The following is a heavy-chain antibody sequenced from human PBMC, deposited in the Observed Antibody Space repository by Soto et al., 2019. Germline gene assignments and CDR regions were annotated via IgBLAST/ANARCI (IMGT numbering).Heavy chain of an antibody. Sequence: SETLSLTCTVSGGSISSYYWSWIRQPPGKGLEWIGYIYYSGSTNSNPSLKSRVTISVDTSKNQFSLKLSSVTAADTAVYYCARGGAYDILTGYYGPNYYYGMDVWGQGTTVTVSS. CDR3: ARGGAYDILTGYYGPNYYYGMDV. V-gene: IGHV4-59*01. CDR1: GGSISSYY. CDR2: IYYSGST. J-gene: IGHJ6*02. D-gene: IGHD3-9*01.